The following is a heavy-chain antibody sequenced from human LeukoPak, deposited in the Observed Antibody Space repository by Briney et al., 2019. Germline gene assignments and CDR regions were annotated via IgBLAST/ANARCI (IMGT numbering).Heavy chain of an antibody. J-gene: IGHJ4*02. Sequence: PGGSLRLSCAASGFTLSSYWMNWVRQAPGKGLVWVSRIESDGSSTSYADSVKGRFTISRDNAKNTLYLQMNNLRAEDTAVYYCARGRSGGFFDYWGQGTLVTASS. D-gene: IGHD5-12*01. CDR2: IESDGSST. CDR1: GFTLSSYW. V-gene: IGHV3-74*01. CDR3: ARGRSGGFFDY.